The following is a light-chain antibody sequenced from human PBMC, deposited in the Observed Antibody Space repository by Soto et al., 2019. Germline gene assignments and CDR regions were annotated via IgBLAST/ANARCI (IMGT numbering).Light chain of an antibody. CDR2: AAS. CDR1: QTISSY. J-gene: IGKJ2*01. Sequence: DLQMTQSPSSLSASVGDRVTITCRASQTISSYLNWYKQSPGKAPKLLIYAASSLQSGVPSRFSGSGSGTDFTLTISSLQPEDFAIYYCQQSSNIPYTFGQGTKLEI. CDR3: QQSSNIPYT. V-gene: IGKV1-39*01.